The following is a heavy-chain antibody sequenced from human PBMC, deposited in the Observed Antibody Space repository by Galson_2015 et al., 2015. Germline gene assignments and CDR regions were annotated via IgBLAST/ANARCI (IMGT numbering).Heavy chain of an antibody. V-gene: IGHV3-74*01. D-gene: IGHD6-6*01. J-gene: IGHJ5*02. CDR2: INTDGSIT. Sequence: SLRLSCAASGFTFSSYWMHWVRHTPGKGLVWVSRINTDGSITNYADSAKGRFTISRDNAKNTLYLQVNSLRADDTAVYYCARSMAGPRFDPWGQGTLVTVSS. CDR3: ARSMAGPRFDP. CDR1: GFTFSSYW.